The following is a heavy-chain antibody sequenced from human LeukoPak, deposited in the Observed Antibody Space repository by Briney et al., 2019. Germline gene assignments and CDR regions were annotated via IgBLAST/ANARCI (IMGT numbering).Heavy chain of an antibody. D-gene: IGHD2-15*01. Sequence: PGRSLRLSCAASGFTFSSYGTHWVRQAPGKGLEWVAFIRYDGGNKYHADSVKGRFTISRDNSKKTLSLQMNSLRAEDTAVYYCAKGAGILSPYYMDVWGKGTTVTVSS. CDR1: GFTFSSYG. CDR3: AKGAGILSPYYMDV. CDR2: IRYDGGNK. J-gene: IGHJ6*03. V-gene: IGHV3-30*02.